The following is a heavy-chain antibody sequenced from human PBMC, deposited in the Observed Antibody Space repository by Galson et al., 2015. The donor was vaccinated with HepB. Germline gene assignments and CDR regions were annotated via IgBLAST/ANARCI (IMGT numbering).Heavy chain of an antibody. CDR3: ARGRALSSTWYGDY. D-gene: IGHD6-13*01. V-gene: IGHV3-30*04. CDR1: GFTFSSYA. Sequence: LRLSCAASGFTFSSYARHWVRQAPGKGLEWVTVLSYDGENKYYADSVKGRFTISGDNFKNTLYLQMNSLRAEDTAVYYCARGRALSSTWYGDYWGQGTLVTVSS. CDR2: LSYDGENK. J-gene: IGHJ4*02.